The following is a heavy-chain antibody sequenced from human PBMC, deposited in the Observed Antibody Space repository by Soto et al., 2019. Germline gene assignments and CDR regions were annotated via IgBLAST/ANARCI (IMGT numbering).Heavy chain of an antibody. V-gene: IGHV6-1*01. CDR3: ARTLRGRGVKYFDD. J-gene: IGHJ4*02. D-gene: IGHD3-10*01. CDR1: GDSVSNNSVA. CDR2: TYYRSKWHY. Sequence: SQTLSLTCAISGDSVSNNSVAWNWFRQSPSRGLEWLGRTYYRSKWHYDYAPSVRSRITINPDTSKNHFSLQLNSVSPEDAAVYYCARTLRGRGVKYFDDWGQGTLVTAPQ.